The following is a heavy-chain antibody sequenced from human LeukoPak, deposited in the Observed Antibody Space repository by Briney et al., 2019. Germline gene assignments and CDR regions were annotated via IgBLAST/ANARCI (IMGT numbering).Heavy chain of an antibody. D-gene: IGHD2-2*01. V-gene: IGHV3-30*02. Sequence: PGGSLRLSCVASGFSFSNYGMHWVRQAPGKGLEWVAFIRYDGTNKYYADSVKGRFTISRDNSKNTLYLQMNSLRTEDTAVYYCAKGFYIAMLPAAHPYFDYWGQGTLVTVSS. CDR3: AKGFYIAMLPAAHPYFDY. CDR2: IRYDGTNK. CDR1: GFSFSNYG. J-gene: IGHJ4*02.